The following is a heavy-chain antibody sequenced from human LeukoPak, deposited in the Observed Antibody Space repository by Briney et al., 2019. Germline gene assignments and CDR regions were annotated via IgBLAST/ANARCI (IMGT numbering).Heavy chain of an antibody. Sequence: PSETLSLTCTVSGGSFSSGGYYWRWLRQPPGKGLEWIGYIYYSGNTNYNPSLKSRVTISVDTSKNQFSLKLSSVTAADTAVYYCARDYYDSSGYYDYWGQGTLVTVSS. J-gene: IGHJ4*02. V-gene: IGHV4-61*08. CDR1: GGSFSSGGYY. D-gene: IGHD3-22*01. CDR3: ARDYYDSSGYYDY. CDR2: IYYSGNT.